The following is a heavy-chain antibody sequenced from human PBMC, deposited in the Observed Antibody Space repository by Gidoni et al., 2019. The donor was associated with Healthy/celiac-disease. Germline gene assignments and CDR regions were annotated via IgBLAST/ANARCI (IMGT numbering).Heavy chain of an antibody. V-gene: IGHV1-69*01. CDR2: IIPFFGSA. D-gene: IGHD5-18*01. J-gene: IGHJ6*03. Sequence: QVQLVQSGAEVKKPGSSVKVSCKASGGTFSSYAISWVRQAPGQGLEGMGGIIPFFGSANYAQKFQGRVTITADESTSTAYMELISRRSDDTAVYYCARDVCIWLWGTCYYMDVWGKGTTVTVSS. CDR1: GGTFSSYA. CDR3: ARDVCIWLWGTCYYMDV.